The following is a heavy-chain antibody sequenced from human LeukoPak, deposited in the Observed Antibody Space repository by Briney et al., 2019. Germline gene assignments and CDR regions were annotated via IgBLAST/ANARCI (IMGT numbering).Heavy chain of an antibody. Sequence: ASVKVSCKASGYTFTSYGISWVRQAPGQGLEWMGWISAYNGNTNYAQKFQGRVTMTTDTSTSTAYMELRSLRSDGTAVYYCASVVGATILDYWGQGTLVTVSS. CDR2: ISAYNGNT. CDR3: ASVVGATILDY. D-gene: IGHD1-26*01. V-gene: IGHV1-18*01. J-gene: IGHJ4*02. CDR1: GYTFTSYG.